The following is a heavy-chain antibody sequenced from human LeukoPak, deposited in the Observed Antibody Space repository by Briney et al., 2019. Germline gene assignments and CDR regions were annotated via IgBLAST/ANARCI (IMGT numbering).Heavy chain of an antibody. CDR1: GGSFSGDY. D-gene: IGHD3-16*02. V-gene: IGHV4-34*01. J-gene: IGHJ4*02. Sequence: TSETLSLTCAVYGGSFSGDYWSWIRQPPGKGLEWIGEINHSGSTNYNPSLKSRVTISVDTSKNQFSLKLSSVTAADTAVYYCARLAPYDYVWGSYRYGRRYYFAYWGQGTLVTVSS. CDR3: ARLAPYDYVWGSYRYGRRYYFAY. CDR2: INHSGST.